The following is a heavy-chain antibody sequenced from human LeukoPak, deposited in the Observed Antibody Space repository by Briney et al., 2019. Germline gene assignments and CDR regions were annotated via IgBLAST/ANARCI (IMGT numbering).Heavy chain of an antibody. Sequence: PGGSLRLSCAASGFTFSAAWMSWVRQAPGKGLEWIGSVHYGGSTYYNPSLKSRVTISVDTSKNQFSLKLSSVTAADTAVYYCARQDSSGWEEDYYFDYWGQGTLVTVSS. J-gene: IGHJ4*02. CDR2: VHYGGST. CDR1: GFTFSAAW. D-gene: IGHD6-19*01. CDR3: ARQDSSGWEEDYYFDY. V-gene: IGHV4-59*08.